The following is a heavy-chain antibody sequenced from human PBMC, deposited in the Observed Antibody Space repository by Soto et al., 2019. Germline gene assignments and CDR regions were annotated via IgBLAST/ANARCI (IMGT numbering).Heavy chain of an antibody. D-gene: IGHD5-12*01. CDR2: ISGSGDIT. CDR3: AKDPRRGYEPPWGY. CDR1: GFTFSSDA. V-gene: IGHV3-23*01. Sequence: GGSLRLSCAATGFTFSSDAVNWVRQTPGKGLEWVSCISGSGDITYYADSVKGRFTISRDNSKNTLFLQLNSLRAEDTAIYYCAKDPRRGYEPPWGYWGQGTQVTVS. J-gene: IGHJ4*02.